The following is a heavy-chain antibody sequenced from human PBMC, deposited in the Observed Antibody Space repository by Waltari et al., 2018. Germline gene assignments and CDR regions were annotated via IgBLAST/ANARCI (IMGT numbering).Heavy chain of an antibody. CDR1: GYTFTNYA. J-gene: IGHJ5*02. CDR2: INTNTGNP. CDR3: AREVVPAATIVVNWFDP. Sequence: QVQLVQSGSELKKPGASVKVSCKASGYTFTNYAINWLRQAPGQGLALMGWINTNTGNPTYVQGLTGRFVFSVDTSGSTAYLQINSLKADDTAVYYCAREVVPAATIVVNWFDPWGQGTLVTVSS. V-gene: IGHV7-4-1*02. D-gene: IGHD2-2*01.